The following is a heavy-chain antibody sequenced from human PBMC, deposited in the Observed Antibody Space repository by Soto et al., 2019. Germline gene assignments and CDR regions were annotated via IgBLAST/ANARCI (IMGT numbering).Heavy chain of an antibody. D-gene: IGHD6-6*01. V-gene: IGHV4-59*12. Sequence: PSETLSLTCTVSGGSISSYYWSWIRQPPGKGLEWIGYIYYSGSTNYNPSLKSRVTISVDTSKNQFSLKLSSVTAADTAVYYCARGGSSDYYYYYYMDVWGKGTTVTVSS. CDR2: IYYSGST. CDR3: ARGGSSDYYYYYYMDV. CDR1: GGSISSYY. J-gene: IGHJ6*03.